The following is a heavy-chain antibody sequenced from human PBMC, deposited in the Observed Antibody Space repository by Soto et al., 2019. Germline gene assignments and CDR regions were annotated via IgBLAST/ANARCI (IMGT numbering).Heavy chain of an antibody. CDR1: GGTFSSYA. J-gene: IGHJ4*02. CDR2: IIPIFGTA. V-gene: IGHV1-69*01. Sequence: QVQLVQSGAEVKKPGSSVKVSCKASGGTFSSYAISWVRQAPGQGREWMGGIIPIFGTANYAQKFQGRVTMTAEESTSTAYMELSSLRSEDTAVYYCARLGELESYNFDYWGQGTLVTVSS. CDR3: ARLGELESYNFDY. D-gene: IGHD1-1*01.